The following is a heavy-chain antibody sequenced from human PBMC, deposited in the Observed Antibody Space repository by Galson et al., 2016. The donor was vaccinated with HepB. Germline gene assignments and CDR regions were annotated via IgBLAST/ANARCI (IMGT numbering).Heavy chain of an antibody. V-gene: IGHV3-30*04. Sequence: SLRLSCAASGFTFSSHTVHWVRQAPGKGLEWVAVISYDGSNKYYADSVKGRFTISRDNSKNTLYLQMSSLRPEDTALYYCASRRGYCSSRDCYTLALTGAYFAYWGRGTLVAVSS. CDR2: ISYDGSNK. D-gene: IGHD2-2*02. CDR1: GFTFSSHT. CDR3: ASRRGYCSSRDCYTLALTGAYFAY. J-gene: IGHJ4*02.